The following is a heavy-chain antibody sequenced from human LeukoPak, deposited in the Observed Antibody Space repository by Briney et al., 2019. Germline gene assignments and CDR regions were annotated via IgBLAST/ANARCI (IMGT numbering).Heavy chain of an antibody. CDR3: ARGCGGDCYSNAFDI. J-gene: IGHJ3*02. CDR1: GFTFSSYA. D-gene: IGHD2-21*02. V-gene: IGHV3-23*01. Sequence: GGSLRLSCAASGFTFSSYAMSWVRQAPGKGLEWVSAISGSGGSTYYADSVKGRFTISRDNSKNTLYLQMNSLRAEDTAVYYCARGCGGDCYSNAFDIWGQGTMVTVSS. CDR2: ISGSGGST.